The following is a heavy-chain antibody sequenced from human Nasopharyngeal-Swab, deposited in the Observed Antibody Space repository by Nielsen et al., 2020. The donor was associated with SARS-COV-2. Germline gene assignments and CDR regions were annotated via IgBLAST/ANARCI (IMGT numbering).Heavy chain of an antibody. V-gene: IGHV3-30*18. CDR3: AKEPGVLWFGELFSYGMDV. D-gene: IGHD3-10*01. Sequence: GESLKISCAASGFTFSSYGMHWVHQAPGKGLEWVAVISYDGSNKYYADSVKGRFTISRDNSRNTLYLQMNSLRAEDTAVYYCAKEPGVLWFGELFSYGMDVWGQGTTVTVSS. J-gene: IGHJ6*02. CDR1: GFTFSSYG. CDR2: ISYDGSNK.